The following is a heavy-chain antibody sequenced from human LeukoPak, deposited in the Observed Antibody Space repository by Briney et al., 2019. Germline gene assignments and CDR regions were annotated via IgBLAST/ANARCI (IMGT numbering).Heavy chain of an antibody. CDR1: GGSISSYY. CDR3: ARGSKGALSGSFDY. D-gene: IGHD1-26*01. V-gene: IGHV4-4*07. CDR2: ISTTGGT. J-gene: IGHJ4*02. Sequence: PSETLSLTCTVSGGSISSYYWSWIRQPAGRGLEWIGRISTTGGTHYNPSLKSRVTMSLDTSINHFSLILSSATAADTAVYYCARGSKGALSGSFDYWGQGTLVTVSS.